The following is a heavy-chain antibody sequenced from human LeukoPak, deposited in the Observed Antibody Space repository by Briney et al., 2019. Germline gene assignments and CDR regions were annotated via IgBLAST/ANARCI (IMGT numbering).Heavy chain of an antibody. J-gene: IGHJ6*02. CDR2: ISSSGSTI. CDR3: ARDREYQLPNYVMDV. Sequence: GGSLRLACAASGFTFSDYYMSWIRQAPGKGLEWVSYISSSGSTIYYADSVKGRFTISRDNAKNSLYLQMNSLRAEDTAVYYCARDREYQLPNYVMDVWGQGTTVTVSS. CDR1: GFTFSDYY. V-gene: IGHV3-11*01. D-gene: IGHD2-2*01.